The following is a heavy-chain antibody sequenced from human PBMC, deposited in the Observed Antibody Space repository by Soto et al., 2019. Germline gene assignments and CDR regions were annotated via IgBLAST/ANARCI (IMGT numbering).Heavy chain of an antibody. CDR2: IIPIFSTP. D-gene: IGHD3-22*01. Sequence: QVQLVQSGAEVKKPGSSVKVSCKTSGGTFGSYAISWARQAPGQGLEWMGGIIPIFSTPNYAQKFQGRVTITADEATSTAYMELSSLRSEDTAVYYCARPIQYYFDTSAQSAWFDPCGQGTLVTVSS. V-gene: IGHV1-69*12. J-gene: IGHJ5*02. CDR1: GGTFGSYA. CDR3: ARPIQYYFDTSAQSAWFDP.